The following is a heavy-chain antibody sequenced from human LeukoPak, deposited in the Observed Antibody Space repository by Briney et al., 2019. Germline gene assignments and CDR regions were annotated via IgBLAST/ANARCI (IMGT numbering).Heavy chain of an antibody. CDR3: ARDVGGSLDY. J-gene: IGHJ4*02. V-gene: IGHV3-7*01. CDR1: GFTFSTYW. D-gene: IGHD1-26*01. CDR2: IKGKESAK. Sequence: GGSLRLSCAASGFTFSTYWMAWVRQAPGKGLGWVANIKGKESAKHQADSVKGRFTISRDKPQNSVYLQMSSLRGEDTAVYYCARDVGGSLDYWGQGTLVSVSS.